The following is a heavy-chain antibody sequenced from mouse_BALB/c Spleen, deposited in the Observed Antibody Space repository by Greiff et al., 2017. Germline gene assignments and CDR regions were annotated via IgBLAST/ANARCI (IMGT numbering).Heavy chain of an antibody. D-gene: IGHD2-1*01. CDR3: ARKDYYDAMDY. J-gene: IGHJ4*01. CDR1: GYTFTSYW. V-gene: IGHV1S81*02. Sequence: QVQLQQPGAELVKPGASVKLSCKASGYTFTSYWMHWVKQRPGQGLEWIGEINPSNGRTNYNEKFKSKATLTVDKSSSTAYMQLSSLTSEDSAVYYCARKDYYDAMDYWGQGTSVTVSS. CDR2: INPSNGRT.